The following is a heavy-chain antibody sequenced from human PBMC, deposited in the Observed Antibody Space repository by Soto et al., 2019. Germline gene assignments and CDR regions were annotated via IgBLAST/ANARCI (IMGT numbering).Heavy chain of an antibody. CDR1: GFTFSSYA. CDR3: AKGKGVGATPDGANY. J-gene: IGHJ4*02. Sequence: GGSLRLSCAASGFTFSSYAMSWVRQAPGKGLEWVSGMRGSGGSTHYADSVKGRFTISRDNSKNMFYLQMNSLRVEDTAVYFCAKGKGVGATPDGANYCGQGTLVTVSS. V-gene: IGHV3-23*01. D-gene: IGHD1-26*01. CDR2: MRGSGGST.